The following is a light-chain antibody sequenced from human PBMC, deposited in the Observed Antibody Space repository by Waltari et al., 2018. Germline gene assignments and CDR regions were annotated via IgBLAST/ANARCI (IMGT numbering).Light chain of an antibody. CDR1: QSVLYSSNNKNY. Sequence: DIVMTQSPDSLAVSLGERATTNCKSSQSVLYSSNNKNYLGWYQQKPGPPPKRLIFWASTREAGVPDRFSGTGSGTDFTLTISSLQAEDVAVYYCQQYYTSPLTFGGGTKVEIK. CDR2: WAS. CDR3: QQYYTSPLT. J-gene: IGKJ4*01. V-gene: IGKV4-1*01.